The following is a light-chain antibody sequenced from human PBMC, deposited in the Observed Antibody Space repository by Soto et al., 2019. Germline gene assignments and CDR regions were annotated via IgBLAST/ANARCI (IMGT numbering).Light chain of an antibody. Sequence: QSVLTQPPSVSGTPGQRVTISCSGSSSNIGSNTVNWYQQLPGTAPKLLIYNHNQRPSEVPDRFSGSKSGTSASLAISGLHSEDEADYYCAAWDDSLNVVAFGGGTKVTVL. CDR2: NHN. CDR3: AAWDDSLNVVA. V-gene: IGLV1-44*01. CDR1: SSNIGSNT. J-gene: IGLJ2*01.